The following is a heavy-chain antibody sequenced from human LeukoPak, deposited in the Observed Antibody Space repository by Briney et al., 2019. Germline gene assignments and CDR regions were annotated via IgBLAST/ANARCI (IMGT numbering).Heavy chain of an antibody. Sequence: SETLSLTCTVSGGPISSSYWSWIRQPPGKGLEWIGYIHYSGNTNYTPTLRSRLTMSVDTSKNQFSLKLNSVTAADTAVYYCVRGYYDSSGSSNTFDIWGQGTRVTVSS. D-gene: IGHD3-22*01. CDR3: VRGYYDSSGSSNTFDI. J-gene: IGHJ3*02. CDR2: IHYSGNT. CDR1: GGPISSSY. V-gene: IGHV4-59*01.